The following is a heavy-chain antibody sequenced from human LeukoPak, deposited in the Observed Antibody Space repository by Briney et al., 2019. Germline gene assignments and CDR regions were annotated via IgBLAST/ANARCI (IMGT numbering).Heavy chain of an antibody. J-gene: IGHJ4*02. CDR2: ISYSGTT. D-gene: IGHD1-26*01. V-gene: IGHV4-59*01. CDR3: ARSGSYVGFFDD. CDR1: GDSISSYY. Sequence: SETLSLTCTVSGDSISSYYWTWIRQPPGKGLEWIGSISYSGTTDNNPSLKSRVTISVDTSKNQFSLKLSSVTAADTAVYYCARSGSYVGFFDDWGQGTLVTVSS.